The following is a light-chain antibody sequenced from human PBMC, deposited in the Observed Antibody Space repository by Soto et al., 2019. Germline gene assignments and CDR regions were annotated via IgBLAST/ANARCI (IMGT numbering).Light chain of an antibody. CDR3: QRSYSAPLT. J-gene: IGKJ4*01. CDR1: QSISNF. CDR2: AAS. V-gene: IGKV1-39*01. Sequence: DIQMTQSPSSLSAFVGDRVTITCRASQSISNFLNWYQQKPGKAPKLLIYAASSLQSGVPSRFSGSGSGTDFTLTISSVQPEDFATYYCQRSYSAPLTFGGGTKVEI.